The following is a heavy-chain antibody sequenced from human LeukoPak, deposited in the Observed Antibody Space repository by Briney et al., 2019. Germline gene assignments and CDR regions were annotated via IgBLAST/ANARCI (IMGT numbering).Heavy chain of an antibody. Sequence: SETLSLTCTVSGGSISGYSWTWIRQPPGQGLEWIGYFHNSRTTSYNPSLTGRVIISVDTAMDQISLKLSSVTAADTAVYYCARGHLGLSPWGQGTLVTVSS. CDR2: FHNSRTT. CDR1: GGSISGYS. CDR3: ARGHLGLSP. V-gene: IGHV4-59*01. D-gene: IGHD3-10*01. J-gene: IGHJ5*02.